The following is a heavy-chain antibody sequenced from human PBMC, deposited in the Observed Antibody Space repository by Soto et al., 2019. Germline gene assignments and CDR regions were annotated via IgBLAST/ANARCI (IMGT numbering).Heavy chain of an antibody. CDR3: ARSAVAGTEGGY. D-gene: IGHD6-19*01. V-gene: IGHV1-69*02. J-gene: IGHJ4*02. CDR2: IIPILGIA. Sequence: QVQLVQSGAEVKKPGSSVKVSCKASGGTFSSYTISWVRQAPGQGLEWMGRIIPILGIANYAQKFQGRVTITADKSTSTAYMELSSLRSEDTAVYYCARSAVAGTEGGYWGQGTLVTVSS. CDR1: GGTFSSYT.